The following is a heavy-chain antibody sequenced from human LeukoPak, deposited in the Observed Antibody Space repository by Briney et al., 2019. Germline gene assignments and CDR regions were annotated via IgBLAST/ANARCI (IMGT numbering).Heavy chain of an antibody. J-gene: IGHJ4*02. CDR1: GFTFSSYE. D-gene: IGHD7-27*01. CDR2: ISSSGSTI. Sequence: GGSLRLSCAASGFTFSSYEMNWVRQAPGKRLEWVSYISSSGSTIYYADSVKGRFTISRDNAKNSLYLQMNSLRAEDTAVYYCALLGGLRLGILADYWGQGTLVTVSS. V-gene: IGHV3-48*03. CDR3: ALLGGLRLGILADY.